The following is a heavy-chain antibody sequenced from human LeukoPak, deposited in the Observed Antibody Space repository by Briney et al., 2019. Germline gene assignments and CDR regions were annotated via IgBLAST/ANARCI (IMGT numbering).Heavy chain of an antibody. CDR2: IWYDGSNK. D-gene: IGHD4-17*01. J-gene: IGHJ6*03. Sequence: PGGSLRLSCAASGFTFSSYGMHWVRQAPGKGLEWVAVIWYDGSNKYYADSVKGRFTISRDNSKNTLYLQMNSLRAEDTAVYHCARGPHDYGDYYAYMDVWGKGTTVTVSS. V-gene: IGHV3-33*01. CDR3: ARGPHDYGDYYAYMDV. CDR1: GFTFSSYG.